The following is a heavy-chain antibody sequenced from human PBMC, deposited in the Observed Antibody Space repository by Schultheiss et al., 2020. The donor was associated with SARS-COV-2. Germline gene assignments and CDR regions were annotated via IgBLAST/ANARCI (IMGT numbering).Heavy chain of an antibody. J-gene: IGHJ6*02. D-gene: IGHD2-2*01. CDR2: ISSSSSYI. CDR3: AKDGDCSSTSCFAYYYYGMDV. Sequence: GGSLRLSCAASGFTFSSYSMNWVRQAPGKGLEWVSSISSSSSYIYYADSVKGRFTISRDNAKNSLYLQMNSLRAEDTAVYYCAKDGDCSSTSCFAYYYYGMDVWGQGTTVTVSS. V-gene: IGHV3-21*01. CDR1: GFTFSSYS.